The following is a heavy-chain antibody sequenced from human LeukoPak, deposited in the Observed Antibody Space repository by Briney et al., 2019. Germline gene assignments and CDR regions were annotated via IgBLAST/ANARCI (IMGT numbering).Heavy chain of an antibody. CDR3: AKHYDSSGYDAFDI. J-gene: IGHJ3*02. D-gene: IGHD3-22*01. V-gene: IGHV3-23*01. CDR1: GFTFSSYA. Sequence: PGGSLRLSCAASGFTFSSYAMSWVRQAPGKGLEWVSTISGGGGSTYYADSVKGRFTISRDNSKNTLYLQMNSLRAEDTAIYYCAKHYDSSGYDAFDIWGQGTMVTVSS. CDR2: ISGGGGST.